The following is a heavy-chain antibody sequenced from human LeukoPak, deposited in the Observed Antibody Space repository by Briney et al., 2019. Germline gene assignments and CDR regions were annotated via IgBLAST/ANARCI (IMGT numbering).Heavy chain of an antibody. CDR1: GGSIRSGNYY. D-gene: IGHD5-18*01. J-gene: IGHJ6*03. Sequence: TSETLSLTCLVSGGSIRSGNYYWGWVRQPPGKGLEWIGSIYYTGSTYNNPSLKTRVTMSVDTSKNQFSLNLNSVTAADTAVYYCARTTEGGYTYNYFYYYYMDVWGKGTTVTISS. V-gene: IGHV4-39*07. CDR3: ARTTEGGYTYNYFYYYYMDV. CDR2: IYYTGST.